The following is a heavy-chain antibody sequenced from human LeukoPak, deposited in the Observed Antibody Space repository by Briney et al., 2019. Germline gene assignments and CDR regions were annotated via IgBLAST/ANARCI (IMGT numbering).Heavy chain of an antibody. CDR2: ISGSGSNK. J-gene: IGHJ4*02. CDR3: ATSQSSVAGIVAD. V-gene: IGHV3-11*04. D-gene: IGHD6-19*01. Sequence: GRSLRLSCAVSGFPFSDYVMTWIRQAPGKGLDLVSYISGSGSNKYYADSVRGRFTISRDNAKNSLYLQMNSLRVEDTAVNYCATSQSSVAGIVADWGQGTLVTVSS. CDR1: GFPFSDYV.